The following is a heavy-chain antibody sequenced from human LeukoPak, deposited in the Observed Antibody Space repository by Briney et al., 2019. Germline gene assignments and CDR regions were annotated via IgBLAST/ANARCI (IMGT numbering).Heavy chain of an antibody. D-gene: IGHD1-26*01. CDR3: ARTIGSKNAFDL. J-gene: IGHJ3*01. Sequence: GSLRLSCAASGFTFSSYSMNWVRQAPGKGLEWVSSISSSSSYIYYADSVKGRFTISRDNAKNSLYLQMNSLRAEDTAVYYCARTIGSKNAFDLWGQGTMVTVSS. V-gene: IGHV3-21*01. CDR1: GFTFSSYS. CDR2: ISSSSSYI.